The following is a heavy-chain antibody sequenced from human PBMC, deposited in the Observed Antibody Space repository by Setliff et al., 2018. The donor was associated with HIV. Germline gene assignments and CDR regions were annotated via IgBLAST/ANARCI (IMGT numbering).Heavy chain of an antibody. D-gene: IGHD3-3*01. J-gene: IGHJ4*02. CDR3: ARDPRSWSGYTWGGQCLGI. CDR2: ISHIGST. V-gene: IGHV4-4*02. CDR1: GGSISSGNW. Sequence: SETLSLTCAVSGGSISSGNWWSWVRQPPGKGLEWIGEISHIGSTNYNPSLKSRVTISVDRSKNQFSLKLRSMTAADTAVYYCARDPRSWSGYTWGGQCLGIWGRGTLVTVSS.